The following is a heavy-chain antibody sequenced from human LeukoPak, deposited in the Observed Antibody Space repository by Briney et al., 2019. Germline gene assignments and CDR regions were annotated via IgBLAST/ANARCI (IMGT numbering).Heavy chain of an antibody. CDR3: AKDELSYCGGDCYIPNWFDP. CDR1: GFTFSSYA. CDR2: ISGSGGST. Sequence: PGGSPRLSCAASGFTFSSYAMSWVRQAPGKGLEWVSAISGSGGSTYYADSVKGRFTISRDNSKNTLYLQMNSLRAEDTAVYYCAKDELSYCGGDCYIPNWFDPWGQGTLVTVSS. D-gene: IGHD2-21*02. J-gene: IGHJ5*02. V-gene: IGHV3-23*01.